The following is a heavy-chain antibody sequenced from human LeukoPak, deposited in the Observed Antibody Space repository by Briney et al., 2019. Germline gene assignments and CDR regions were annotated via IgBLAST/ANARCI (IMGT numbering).Heavy chain of an antibody. CDR3: ARGGPGIAAAATPGTYAFDI. CDR2: INPNSGGT. J-gene: IGHJ3*02. CDR1: GYTFTGYY. D-gene: IGHD6-13*01. V-gene: IGHV1-2*02. Sequence: ASVKVSCKASGYTFTGYYMHWVRQAPGQGLEWMGWINPNSGGTNYAQKFQGRVTMTRDTSISTAYMELSRLRSDDTAVYYCARGGPGIAAAATPGTYAFDIWGQGTMVTVSS.